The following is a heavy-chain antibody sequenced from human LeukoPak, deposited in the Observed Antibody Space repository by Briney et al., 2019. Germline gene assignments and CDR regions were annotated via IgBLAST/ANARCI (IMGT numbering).Heavy chain of an antibody. CDR1: GYTFTSYG. V-gene: IGHV1-18*01. CDR3: ARDFYCDSPNWFEP. J-gene: IGHJ5*02. CDR2: ISAYNGNT. Sequence: ASVKVSCKASGYTFTSYGISWVRQAPGQGLEWMGWISAYNGNTNYAQKLQGRVTMTTDTSTSTAYMELRRLRSDDTAVYYCARDFYCDSPNWFEPWGQGTLVTVSS. D-gene: IGHD3-22*01.